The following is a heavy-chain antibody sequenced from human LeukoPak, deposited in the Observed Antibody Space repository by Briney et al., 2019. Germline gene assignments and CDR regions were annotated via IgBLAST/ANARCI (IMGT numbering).Heavy chain of an antibody. CDR3: VKDRGSGSSSASYFDF. V-gene: IGHV3-9*01. J-gene: IGHJ4*02. Sequence: PGRSLRLSCAASGFTFDDYAMHLVRRRPGKGLEWLSGVSWHSGTIEYADSVKGRFTISRDNAKNSLYLQMSSLRPEDTAFYYCVKDRGSGSSSASYFDFWGQGILVTVSS. CDR1: GFTFDDYA. D-gene: IGHD6-6*01. CDR2: VSWHSGTI.